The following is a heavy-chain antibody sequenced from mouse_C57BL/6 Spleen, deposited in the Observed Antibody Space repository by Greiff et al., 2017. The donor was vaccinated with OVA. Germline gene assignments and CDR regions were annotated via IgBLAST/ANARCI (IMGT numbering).Heavy chain of an antibody. CDR2: IYPSDSET. CDR1: GYTFTSYW. J-gene: IGHJ4*01. Sequence: VQLQQSGTVLARPGASVKMSCKASGYTFTSYWMDWVKQRPGQGLEWIGNIYPSDSETHYNQKFKDKATLTVDKSSSTAYMQLSSLTSEDSAVYYCARHYGHDGYAMDYWGQGTSVTVSS. CDR3: ARHYGHDGYAMDY. D-gene: IGHD2-2*01. V-gene: IGHV1-61*01.